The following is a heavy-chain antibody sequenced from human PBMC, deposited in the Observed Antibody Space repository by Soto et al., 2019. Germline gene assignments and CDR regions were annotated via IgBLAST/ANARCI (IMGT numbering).Heavy chain of an antibody. V-gene: IGHV4-31*03. D-gene: IGHD2-15*01. Sequence: QVQLQESGPGLVKPSQTLSLTCTVSGGSISSGGYYWSWIRQHPGKGLEWIGYIYYSGSTYYNPSLKSRVTISVDTSKNQFSLKLSSVTAADTAVYYCARDRASAAYYYYGIDVWGQGTTVTVSS. CDR2: IYYSGST. CDR3: ARDRASAAYYYYGIDV. CDR1: GGSISSGGYY. J-gene: IGHJ6*02.